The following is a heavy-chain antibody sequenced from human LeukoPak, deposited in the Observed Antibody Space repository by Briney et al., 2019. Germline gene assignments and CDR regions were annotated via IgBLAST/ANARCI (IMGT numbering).Heavy chain of an antibody. V-gene: IGHV1-69*13. D-gene: IGHD5-18*01. Sequence: GASVKVSCKASGGTFSSYAISWVRQAPRQGLEWMGGIIPIFGTANYAQKFQGRVTITADESTSTAYMELSSLRSEDTAVYYCARVSGYSYGYLRYDFDYWGQGTLVTVSS. J-gene: IGHJ4*02. CDR3: ARVSGYSYGYLRYDFDY. CDR2: IIPIFGTA. CDR1: GGTFSSYA.